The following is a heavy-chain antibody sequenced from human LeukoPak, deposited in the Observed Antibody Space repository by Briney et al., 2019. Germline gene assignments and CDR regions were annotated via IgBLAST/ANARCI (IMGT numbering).Heavy chain of an antibody. V-gene: IGHV1-46*01. Sequence: ASVKVSYKATLYTFTRYYMSWVRQAPGQGLEWMGIINPSGGSTSYAQKFQGRVTMTRDTSTSTVYMELSSLRTEDTAVYYCARGRHIVVVVAAEKVVFHMWGQGTMVTVSS. CDR1: LYTFTRYY. J-gene: IGHJ3*02. CDR2: INPSGGST. CDR3: ARGRHIVVVVAAEKVVFHM. D-gene: IGHD2-15*01.